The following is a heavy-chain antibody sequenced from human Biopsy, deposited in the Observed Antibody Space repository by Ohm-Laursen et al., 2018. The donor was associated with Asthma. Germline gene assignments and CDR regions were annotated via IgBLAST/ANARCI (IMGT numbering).Heavy chain of an antibody. V-gene: IGHV1-18*01. CDR2: ISVYNGNT. CDR3: ARAVGYSHYYGIDV. D-gene: IGHD4-23*01. J-gene: IGHJ6*02. CDR1: GYTFNSAG. Sequence: ASVKVSCKTSGYTFNSAGITWVRQAPGQGLEWMGWISVYNGNTKVAQKLQDRVNMITDTSTSTAYMELRSLRSDDTAVYFCARAVGYSHYYGIDVWGQGTTVTVS.